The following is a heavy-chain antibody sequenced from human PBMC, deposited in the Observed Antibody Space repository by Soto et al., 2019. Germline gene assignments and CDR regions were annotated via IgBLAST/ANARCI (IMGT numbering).Heavy chain of an antibody. V-gene: IGHV4-61*01. CDR3: ASTPRSTLWFGQNDY. J-gene: IGHJ4*02. CDR2: IYYSGST. CDR1: GGSVSSGSYY. D-gene: IGHD3-10*01. Sequence: ASETLSLTCTVSGGSVSSGSYYWSWIRQPPGKGLEWIGYIYYSGSTNYNPSLKSRVTISVDTSKNQFSLKLSSVTAADTAVYYSASTPRSTLWFGQNDYWGQGTLVTVSS.